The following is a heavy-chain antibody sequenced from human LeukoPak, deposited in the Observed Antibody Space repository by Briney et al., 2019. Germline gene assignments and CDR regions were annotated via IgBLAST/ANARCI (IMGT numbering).Heavy chain of an antibody. CDR2: INPNSGGT. J-gene: IGHJ5*02. CDR1: GYTFTGYY. Sequence: ASVKVSCKASGYTFTGYYMHWVRQAPGQGLEWMGWINPNSGGTNYTQKFQGRVTMTRDTSISTAYMELSRLRSDDTAVYYCARSLSTLPNWFDPWGQGTLVTVSS. V-gene: IGHV1-2*02. CDR3: ARSLSTLPNWFDP.